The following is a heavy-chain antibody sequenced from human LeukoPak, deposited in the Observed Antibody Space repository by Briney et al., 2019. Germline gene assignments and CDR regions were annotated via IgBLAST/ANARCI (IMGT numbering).Heavy chain of an antibody. Sequence: GGSLRLSCAASGFTFSTYTMNWVRQAPGKGLEWVSSITTSSSYIYYADSVKGRFTISRDNAKNSLYLQMNSLRAEDTAVYYCARHVVALGFDYWGQGTLVTVSS. J-gene: IGHJ4*02. D-gene: IGHD3-22*01. V-gene: IGHV3-21*01. CDR1: GFTFSTYT. CDR2: ITTSSSYI. CDR3: ARHVVALGFDY.